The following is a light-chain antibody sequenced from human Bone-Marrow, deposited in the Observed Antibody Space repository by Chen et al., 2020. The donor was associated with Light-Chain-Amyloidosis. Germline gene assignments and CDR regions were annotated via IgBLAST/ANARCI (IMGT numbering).Light chain of an antibody. V-gene: IGLV2-14*01. CDR3: SSYTITNTLV. Sequence: QSALTQPAPVPGYPEQPITSARTGTSSDVGGDNHVSWYQQHPDKAPKLMIYEVTNRPSWVPDRFSGSKSDNTASLTISGLQTEDEADYFCSSYTITNTLVFGSGTRVTVL. CDR1: SSDVGGDNH. CDR2: EVT. J-gene: IGLJ1*01.